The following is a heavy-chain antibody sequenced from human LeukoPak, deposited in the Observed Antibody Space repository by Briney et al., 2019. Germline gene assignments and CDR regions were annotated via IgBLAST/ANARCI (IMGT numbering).Heavy chain of an antibody. Sequence: PSETLSLTCTVSGGSISSGGYYWSWIRQHPGKGLEWIGYIYYSGGTYYNPSLKSRVTISVDTSKNQFSLKLSSVTAADTAVYYCARWGLRPFDYWGQGTLVTVSS. V-gene: IGHV4-31*03. CDR2: IYYSGGT. CDR1: GGSISSGGYY. D-gene: IGHD1-26*01. J-gene: IGHJ4*02. CDR3: ARWGLRPFDY.